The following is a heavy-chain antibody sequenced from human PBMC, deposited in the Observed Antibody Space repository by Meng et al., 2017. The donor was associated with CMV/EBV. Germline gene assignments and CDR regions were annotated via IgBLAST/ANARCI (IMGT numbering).Heavy chain of an antibody. CDR2: ISYDGSNK. D-gene: IGHD6-6*01. V-gene: IGHV3-30-3*01. CDR1: GFTFSSYA. J-gene: IGHJ6*02. Sequence: GESLKISCAASGFTFSSYAMHWVRQAPGKGLEWVAVISYDGSNKYYADSVKGRFTISRDNSKSTLYLQMNSLRAEDTAVYYCARDLSGQLVPATLNYYYYYGMDVWGQGTTVTVSS. CDR3: ARDLSGQLVPATLNYYYYYGMDV.